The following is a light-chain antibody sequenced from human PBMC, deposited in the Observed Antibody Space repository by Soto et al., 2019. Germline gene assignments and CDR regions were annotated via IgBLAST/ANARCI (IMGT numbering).Light chain of an antibody. J-gene: IGLJ2*01. V-gene: IGLV2-14*03. Sequence: QSALTQPASVSGSPGQSITISCTGASSDVGGVNSVSWYQQHPGKAPKLMISDVSDRPSGVSDRFSGSKSGNTASLTISGLQAEDEADYYCSSYTISGTVFGGGTKLTVL. CDR1: SSDVGGVNS. CDR2: DVS. CDR3: SSYTISGTV.